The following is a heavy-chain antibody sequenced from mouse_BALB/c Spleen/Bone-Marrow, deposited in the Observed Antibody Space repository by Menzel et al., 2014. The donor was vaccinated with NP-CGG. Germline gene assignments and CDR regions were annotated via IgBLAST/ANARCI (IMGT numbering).Heavy chain of an antibody. CDR1: GFTFSSFG. CDR2: ISSGSSTV. J-gene: IGHJ2*01. V-gene: IGHV5-17*02. D-gene: IGHD1-1*01. Sequence: EVKLVESGGGLVQPGGSRKLSCAASGFTFSSFGMHCVRQAPEKGLEWVAYISSGSSTVYYADKVMGRFTISRDNPKNTLFLQMTSLRSEDTAMYYCARSGSSSGYFDYWGQGTTLTVSS. CDR3: ARSGSSSGYFDY.